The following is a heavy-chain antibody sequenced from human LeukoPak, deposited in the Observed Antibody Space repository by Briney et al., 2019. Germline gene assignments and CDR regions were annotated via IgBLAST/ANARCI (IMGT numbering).Heavy chain of an antibody. CDR2: ISYDGSDK. J-gene: IGHJ4*02. D-gene: IGHD4-23*01. CDR3: ATGDYGGQRLYYFDS. V-gene: IGHV3-30-3*02. Sequence: PGGSLRLSCAAFGFTFSSYAMHWVRQAPGKGLERVAVISYDGSDKSYADSVKGRFIISRDNSKNTLYLQMNSLRAEDTAVYYCATGDYGGQRLYYFDSWGQGTLVTVSS. CDR1: GFTFSSYA.